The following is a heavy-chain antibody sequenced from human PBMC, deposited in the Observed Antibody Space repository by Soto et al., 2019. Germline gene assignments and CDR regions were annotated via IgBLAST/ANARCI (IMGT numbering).Heavy chain of an antibody. CDR1: GFTFSSSW. D-gene: IGHD4-17*01. CDR2: INQDGSEK. J-gene: IGHJ4*02. Sequence: LRLSCAASGFTFSSSWMTWVRQAPGEGLEWVANINQDGSEKYYVGSVKGRFTISRDNAKNSLYLQMDSLRAEDTAVYYCARALRVTTDYWGQGTLVTVSS. V-gene: IGHV3-7*03. CDR3: ARALRVTTDY.